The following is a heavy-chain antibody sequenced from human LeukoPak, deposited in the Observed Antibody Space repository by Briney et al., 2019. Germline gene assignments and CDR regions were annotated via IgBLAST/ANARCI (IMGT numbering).Heavy chain of an antibody. CDR1: GYTFTGYY. J-gene: IGHJ4*02. CDR2: INPNSGGT. D-gene: IGHD5-18*01. Sequence: ASVKVSCKASGYTFTGYYMHWVRQAPGQGLEWMGRINPNSGGTNYAQKFQGRVTMTRDTSISTAYMELSRLRSDDTAVCYCARDKYSYGPNYFDYWGQGTLVTVSS. CDR3: ARDKYSYGPNYFDY. V-gene: IGHV1-2*06.